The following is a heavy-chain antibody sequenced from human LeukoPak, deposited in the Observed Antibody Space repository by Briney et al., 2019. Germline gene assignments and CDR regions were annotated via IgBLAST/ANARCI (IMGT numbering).Heavy chain of an antibody. Sequence: QSGGSLRLSCAASGFTFSSYWMYWVRQAPGKGLVWVSRINSDGSRISYADSVKGRFTISRDNAKNTLYLQMNSLRAEDTAVYYCASSASYPLDYWGQGTLVTVSS. J-gene: IGHJ4*02. CDR3: ASSASYPLDY. D-gene: IGHD3-10*01. V-gene: IGHV3-74*01. CDR1: GFTFSSYW. CDR2: INSDGSRI.